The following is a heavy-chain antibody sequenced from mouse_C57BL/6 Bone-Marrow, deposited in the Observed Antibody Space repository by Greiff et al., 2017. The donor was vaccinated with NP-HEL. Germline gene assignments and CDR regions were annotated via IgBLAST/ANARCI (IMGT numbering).Heavy chain of an antibody. V-gene: IGHV1-81*01. CDR3: ARAGTWAMDY. CDR2: IYPRSGNT. D-gene: IGHD4-1*01. J-gene: IGHJ4*01. Sequence: QVQLKESGAELARPGASVKLSCKASGYTFTSYGISWVKQRTGQGLEWIGEIYPRSGNTYYNEKFKGKATLTADKSSSTAYMELRSLTSEDSAVYFCARAGTWAMDYWGQGTSVTVSS. CDR1: GYTFTSYG.